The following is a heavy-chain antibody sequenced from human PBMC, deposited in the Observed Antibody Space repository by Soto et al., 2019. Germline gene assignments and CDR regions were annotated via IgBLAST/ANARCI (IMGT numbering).Heavy chain of an antibody. CDR3: AISSGPLQY. Sequence: GESVRLSCAASGFSFSSYAMQWVRQAPGKGLDWVSAINGAGVNTYYAGSVKGRFTISRDNSQNTLHLHMNSLRAEDTAVYYCAISSGPLQYWGLGTLVPVSS. CDR1: GFSFSSYA. CDR2: INGAGVNT. D-gene: IGHD3-22*01. V-gene: IGHV3-23*01. J-gene: IGHJ4*02.